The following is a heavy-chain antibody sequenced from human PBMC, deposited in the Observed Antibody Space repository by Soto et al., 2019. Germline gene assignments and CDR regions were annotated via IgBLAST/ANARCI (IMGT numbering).Heavy chain of an antibody. J-gene: IGHJ6*02. Sequence: QVQLVQSGAEVKKPGASVKVSCKASGYTCTSYDINWVRQATGQGLEWMGWMSPNSGNTGYAQKFQGRVTMTRDTSISTAYMEPSSLRSDDTAVYYCARQWEQSGYYYGMDVWGQGTTVTVSS. D-gene: IGHD1-26*01. CDR3: ARQWEQSGYYYGMDV. CDR2: MSPNSGNT. CDR1: GYTCTSYD. V-gene: IGHV1-8*01.